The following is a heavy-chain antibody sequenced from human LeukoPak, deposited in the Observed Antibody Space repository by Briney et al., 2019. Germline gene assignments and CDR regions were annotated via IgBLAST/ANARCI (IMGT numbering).Heavy chain of an antibody. CDR1: GDSASSNSAA. D-gene: IGHD1-1*01. CDR2: TYYRSKWYN. Sequence: QTLSLTCAISGDSASSNSAAWSWIRLSPSRGLEWLGRTYYRSKWYNDYAVSVRSRITINPDTSKNLFSLQLNSVTPEDTAEYYCATTVETGDAFDIWGPGTRVTVSS. V-gene: IGHV6-1*01. CDR3: ATTVETGDAFDI. J-gene: IGHJ3*02.